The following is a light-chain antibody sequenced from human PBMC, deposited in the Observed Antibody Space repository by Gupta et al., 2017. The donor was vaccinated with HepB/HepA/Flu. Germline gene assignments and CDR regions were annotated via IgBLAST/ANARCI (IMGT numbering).Light chain of an antibody. CDR3: QVWDSSSDHVV. Sequence: SYVLTQPPSVSVAPGKTARSTWGGNNIGSKSVHWYQQKPGQAPVLVVYDDSDRPSGLPERFSGSNSGTSATLTISRVEAGDEADYYCQVWDSSSDHVVFGGGTKLTVL. CDR2: DDS. V-gene: IGLV3-21*03. CDR1: NIGSKS. J-gene: IGLJ2*01.